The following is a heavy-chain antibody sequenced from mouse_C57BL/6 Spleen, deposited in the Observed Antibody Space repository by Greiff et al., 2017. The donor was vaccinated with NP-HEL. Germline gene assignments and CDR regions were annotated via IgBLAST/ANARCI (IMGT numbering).Heavy chain of an antibody. D-gene: IGHD1-1*01. CDR2: INPSNGGT. CDR3: AREIYYYGSRGGNFDY. V-gene: IGHV1-53*01. CDR1: GYTFTSYW. Sequence: QVQLKQPGTELVKPGASVKLSCKASGYTFTSYWMHWVKQRPGQGLEWIGNINPSNGGTNYNEKFKSKATLTVDKSSSTAYMQLSSLTSEDSAVYYCAREIYYYGSRGGNFDYWGQGTTLTVSS. J-gene: IGHJ2*01.